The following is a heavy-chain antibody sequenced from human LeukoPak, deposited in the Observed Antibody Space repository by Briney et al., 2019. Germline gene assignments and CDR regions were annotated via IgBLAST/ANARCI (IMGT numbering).Heavy chain of an antibody. CDR2: ISAYNGNT. CDR1: GYTFTSYG. D-gene: IGHD3-3*01. Sequence: ASVKVSCKASGYTFTSYGISWVRQEPGQGPEWMGWISAYNGNTNYTQKLQGRVTMTTDTSTSTAYKELRSLRSDDTAVYCCARMLYDFWSGYYALGYWGQGTLVTVSS. CDR3: ARMLYDFWSGYYALGY. J-gene: IGHJ4*02. V-gene: IGHV1-18*01.